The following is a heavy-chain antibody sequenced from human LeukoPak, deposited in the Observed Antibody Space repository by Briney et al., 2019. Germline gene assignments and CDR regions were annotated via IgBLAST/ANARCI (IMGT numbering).Heavy chain of an antibody. Sequence: GASVKVSCKASGYTFTGYYMHWVRQAPGQGLEWMGWINPNSGGTNYAQKFQGRVTMTRDTSISTAYMELSRLRSDDTAVYYCGVLFAPPEFNRIVGATTTDYWGQGTLVTVSS. CDR3: GVLFAPPEFNRIVGATTTDY. CDR1: GYTFTGYY. CDR2: INPNSGGT. D-gene: IGHD1-26*01. J-gene: IGHJ4*02. V-gene: IGHV1-2*02.